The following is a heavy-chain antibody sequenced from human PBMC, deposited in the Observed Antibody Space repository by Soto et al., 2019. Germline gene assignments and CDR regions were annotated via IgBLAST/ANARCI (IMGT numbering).Heavy chain of an antibody. D-gene: IGHD6-19*01. CDR2: IYHSGST. CDR1: GYSISTGFN. CDR3: ARDWGTGSYHFDS. Sequence: SETLSLTCAVSGYSISTGFNWGWIRQPPGKGLEWIGSIYHSGSTYYNLSLKSRVTISADTSKNQISLKLISVTAADTALYYCARDWGTGSYHFDSSGQGPLLTVSA. J-gene: IGHJ4*02. V-gene: IGHV4-38-2*02.